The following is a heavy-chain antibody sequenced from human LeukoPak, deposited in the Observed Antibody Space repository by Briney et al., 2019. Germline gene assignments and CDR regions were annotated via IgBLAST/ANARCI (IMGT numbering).Heavy chain of an antibody. CDR3: ARCLSGLRFLEYSPDGGAFDI. Sequence: ASVKVSCKASGYTFTSYGISWVRQAPGQGLEWMGWISAYNANTNYAQKLLGRVTMTTDTSTSTAYMELRSLRSDDTAVYYCARCLSGLRFLEYSPDGGAFDIWGQGTMVTVSS. V-gene: IGHV1-18*01. CDR1: GYTFTSYG. CDR2: ISAYNANT. J-gene: IGHJ3*02. D-gene: IGHD3-3*01.